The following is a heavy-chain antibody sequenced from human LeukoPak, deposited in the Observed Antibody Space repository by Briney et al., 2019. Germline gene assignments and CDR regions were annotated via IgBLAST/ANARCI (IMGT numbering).Heavy chain of an antibody. CDR1: GFTFNNAW. V-gene: IGHV3-15*01. CDR2: IKSKTDGGTA. CDR3: NRVLRWELEFDY. D-gene: IGHD1-26*01. J-gene: IGHJ4*02. Sequence: PGGSLRLSCAASGFTFNNAWMGWVRQAPGKGLEWVGRIKSKTDGGTADYAAPVKGRFTISRDDSKDTLYLQMNSLKTEDTAVYYCNRVLRWELEFDYWGQGTLVTVSS.